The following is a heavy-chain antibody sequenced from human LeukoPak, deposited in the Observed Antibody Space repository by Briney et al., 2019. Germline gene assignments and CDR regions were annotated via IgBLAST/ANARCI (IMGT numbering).Heavy chain of an antibody. V-gene: IGHV1-69*05. CDR1: GGTFSSYA. D-gene: IGHD1-26*01. CDR2: IIPIFGTA. J-gene: IGHJ6*03. Sequence: ASVKVSCKASGGTFSSYAISWVRQAPGQGLEWMGGIIPIFGTANYAQKFQGRVTITTDESTSTAYMELSSLRSEDTAVYYCARAEVLGGWSYAIHSYYYYMDVWGKGTTVTVSS. CDR3: ARAEVLGGWSYAIHSYYYYMDV.